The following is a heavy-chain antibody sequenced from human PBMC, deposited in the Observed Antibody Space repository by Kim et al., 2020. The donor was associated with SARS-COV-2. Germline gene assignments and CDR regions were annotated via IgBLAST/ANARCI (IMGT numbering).Heavy chain of an antibody. CDR2: TI. D-gene: IGHD3-16*01. Sequence: TIHYADSVKGRFTISRDNAKNSLHLQMNSLRADDTAVYYCAGGDWFDPWGQGTLVTVSS. V-gene: IGHV3-11*01. J-gene: IGHJ5*02. CDR3: AGGDWFDP.